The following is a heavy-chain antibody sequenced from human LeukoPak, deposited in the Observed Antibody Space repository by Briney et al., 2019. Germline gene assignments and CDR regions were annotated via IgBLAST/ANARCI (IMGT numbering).Heavy chain of an antibody. J-gene: IGHJ4*02. CDR2: INPRDSDT. D-gene: IGHD5-12*01. CDR3: VRGTGGYMYSV. V-gene: IGHV5-51*01. Sequence: PGEPLQISSKTSGYSFNDHWIEWGRHGPGKGLERVGIINPRDSDTRYSGSFQGQGTISADKSISTAYLQWSSLKASDTAMYYCVRGTGGYMYSVWGQGALVTVSS. CDR1: GYSFNDHW.